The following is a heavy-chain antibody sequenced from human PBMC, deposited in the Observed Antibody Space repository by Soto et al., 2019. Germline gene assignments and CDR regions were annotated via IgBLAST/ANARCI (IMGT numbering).Heavy chain of an antibody. CDR1: GGSFSGYY. CDR3: ARGHDSGWYGYYYYGMDV. D-gene: IGHD6-19*01. Sequence: QVQLQQWGAGLLKPSETLSLTCAVYGGSFSGYYWSWIRQPPGKGLEWIGEINHSGSTNYNPSLKSRVTISVDTYKNQFSLKLSSVTAADTAVYYCARGHDSGWYGYYYYGMDVWGQGTTVTVSS. J-gene: IGHJ6*02. CDR2: INHSGST. V-gene: IGHV4-34*01.